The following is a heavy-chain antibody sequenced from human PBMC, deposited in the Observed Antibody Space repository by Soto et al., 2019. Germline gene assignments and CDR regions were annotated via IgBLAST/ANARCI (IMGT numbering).Heavy chain of an antibody. Sequence: ASVKVSCKASGYIFSNYGISWVRQAPGQGLEWMGWISTYNANTYYAQKFQGRVTMATDTSTSTAYMELRSLRSDDTAVFYCARERDGSSWSSAESLQYWGQGTLVTVSS. CDR3: ARERDGSSWSSAESLQY. D-gene: IGHD6-13*01. J-gene: IGHJ1*01. CDR2: ISTYNANT. V-gene: IGHV1-18*01. CDR1: GYIFSNYG.